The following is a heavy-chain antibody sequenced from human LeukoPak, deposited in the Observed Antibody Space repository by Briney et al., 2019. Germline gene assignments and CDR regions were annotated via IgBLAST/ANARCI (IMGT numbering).Heavy chain of an antibody. CDR2: IYYSGST. J-gene: IGHJ5*02. D-gene: IGHD2-15*01. CDR3: ASLRSGGSCYNWFDP. V-gene: IGHV4-39*07. CDR1: GGSISSSSYY. Sequence: PSETLSLTCTVSGGSISSSSYYWGWIRQPPGKGLEWIGSIYYSGSTYYNPSLKSRVTISVDTSKNQFSLKLSSVTAADTAVYYCASLRSGGSCYNWFDPWGQGTLVTVSS.